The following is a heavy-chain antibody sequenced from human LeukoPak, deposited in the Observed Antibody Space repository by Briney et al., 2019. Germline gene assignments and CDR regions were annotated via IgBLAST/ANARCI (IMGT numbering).Heavy chain of an antibody. CDR2: IKQDGSEK. J-gene: IGHJ6*03. CDR1: GFTFSSYW. D-gene: IGHD6-13*01. Sequence: GGSLRLSCAASGFTFSSYWMSWARQAPGKGLEWVANIKQDGSEKYYVDSVKGRFTISRDNAKNSLYLQMNSLRAEDTAVYYCARAGSSSWYYYYYMDVWGKGTTVTISS. CDR3: ARAGSSSWYYYYYMDV. V-gene: IGHV3-7*01.